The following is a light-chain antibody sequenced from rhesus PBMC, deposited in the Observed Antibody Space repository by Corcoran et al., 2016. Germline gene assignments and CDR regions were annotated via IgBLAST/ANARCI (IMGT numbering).Light chain of an antibody. J-gene: IGKJ4*01. V-gene: IGKV1S12*01. Sequence: DIQMTQSPSALSASVGDRVTISCRASQNIYSNLAWYQQKPGKAPKLLIYSAASLQTGIPSRFSGSGSGTDFTLTISSLQPEESAAYYCQHYYDNPLTFGGGTKVELK. CDR2: SAA. CDR3: QHYYDNPLT. CDR1: QNIYSN.